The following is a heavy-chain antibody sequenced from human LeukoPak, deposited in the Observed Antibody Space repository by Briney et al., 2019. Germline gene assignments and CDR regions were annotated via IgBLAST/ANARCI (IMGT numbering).Heavy chain of an antibody. CDR2: ISSSGSTI. CDR3: ARLFRLWFGELWFDP. D-gene: IGHD3-10*01. J-gene: IGHJ5*02. CDR1: GFTVSSNY. Sequence: GGSLRLSCAASGFTVSSNYMSWVRQAPGKGLEWVSYISSSGSTIYYADSVKGRFTISRDNAKNSLYLQMNSLRAEDTAVYYCARLFRLWFGELWFDPWGQGTLVTVSS. V-gene: IGHV3-11*04.